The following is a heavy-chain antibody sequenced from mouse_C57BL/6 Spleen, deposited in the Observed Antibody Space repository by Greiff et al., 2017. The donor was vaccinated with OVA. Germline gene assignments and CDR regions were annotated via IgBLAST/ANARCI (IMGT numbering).Heavy chain of an antibody. D-gene: IGHD3-2*02. V-gene: IGHV1-55*01. CDR2: IYPGSGST. Sequence: VQLQQPGAELVKPGASVKMSCKASGYTFTSYWITWVKQRPGQGLEWIGDIYPGSGSTNYNEKFKSKATLTVDTSSSTAYMQLSILTSEDSAVYYCARYQDSSGYVNWGQGTTLTVSS. CDR1: GYTFTSYW. J-gene: IGHJ2*01. CDR3: ARYQDSSGYVN.